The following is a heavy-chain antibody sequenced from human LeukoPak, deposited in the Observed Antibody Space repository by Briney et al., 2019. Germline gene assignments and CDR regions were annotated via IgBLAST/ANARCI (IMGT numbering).Heavy chain of an antibody. D-gene: IGHD6-13*01. CDR1: GASISTFY. CDR2: LYFSGST. Sequence: KPSETLSLTCTVSGASISTFYWSWIRQPPGKGLEWIGYLYFSGSTNYNPSLKSRVTMSVGTSKNQFSLKLSSVTAADTAVYYCARDSSSWYRWFDPWGQGTLVIVSS. V-gene: IGHV4-59*12. CDR3: ARDSSSWYRWFDP. J-gene: IGHJ5*02.